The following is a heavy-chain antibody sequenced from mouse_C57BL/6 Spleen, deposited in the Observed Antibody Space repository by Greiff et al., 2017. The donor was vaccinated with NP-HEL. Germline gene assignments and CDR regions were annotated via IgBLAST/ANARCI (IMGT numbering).Heavy chain of an antibody. Sequence: EVMLVESGPELVKPGASVKIPCKASGYTFTDYNMDWVKQSHGKSLEWIGDINPNNGGTIYNQKFKGKATLTVDKSSSTDYMELRSLTSEDTAVYYCARDPMGYGSSPNWYFDVWGTGTTVTVSS. J-gene: IGHJ1*03. CDR3: ARDPMGYGSSPNWYFDV. V-gene: IGHV1-18*01. D-gene: IGHD1-1*01. CDR2: INPNNGGT. CDR1: GYTFTDYN.